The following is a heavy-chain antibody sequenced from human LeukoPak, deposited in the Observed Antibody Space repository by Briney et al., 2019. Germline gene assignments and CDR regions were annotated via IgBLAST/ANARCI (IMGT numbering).Heavy chain of an antibody. CDR1: GGTFSSYA. D-gene: IGHD1-14*01. Sequence: GASVKVSCKASGGTFSSYAISWVRQAPGQGLEWMGRIIPILGIANYAQKFQGRVTITADKSTSTAYMELSSLRSEGTAVYYCARGAETYGMDVWGQGTTVTVSS. CDR3: ARGAETYGMDV. V-gene: IGHV1-69*04. CDR2: IIPILGIA. J-gene: IGHJ6*02.